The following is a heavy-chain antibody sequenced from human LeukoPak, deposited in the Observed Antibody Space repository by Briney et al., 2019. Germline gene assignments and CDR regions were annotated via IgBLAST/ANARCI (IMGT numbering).Heavy chain of an antibody. Sequence: PGRSLRLSCAASGFXFSSYGMXWXXXAPGXXXXXXXXISYXVNNKHYADSXKGRFTISRDNSKNTLYLQMNSLRAEDTAVYYCAKDRGTMVRGVGMDVWGQGTTVTVSS. J-gene: IGHJ6*02. D-gene: IGHD3-10*01. CDR1: GFXFSSYG. CDR3: AKDRGTMVRGVGMDV. CDR2: ISYXVNNK. V-gene: IGHV3-30*18.